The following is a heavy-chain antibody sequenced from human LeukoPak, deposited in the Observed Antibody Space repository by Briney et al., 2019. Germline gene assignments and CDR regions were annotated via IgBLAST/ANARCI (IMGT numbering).Heavy chain of an antibody. CDR1: GYTFTGYY. Sequence: VSVKVSCKASGYTFTGYYMHWVRQAPGQGLEWMGWINPNSGGTNYAQKFQGRVTMTRDTSISTAYMELSRLRSDDTAVYYCASGYYGSGSYFAGNAFDIWGQGTMVTVSS. CDR2: INPNSGGT. V-gene: IGHV1-2*02. J-gene: IGHJ3*02. CDR3: ASGYYGSGSYFAGNAFDI. D-gene: IGHD3-10*01.